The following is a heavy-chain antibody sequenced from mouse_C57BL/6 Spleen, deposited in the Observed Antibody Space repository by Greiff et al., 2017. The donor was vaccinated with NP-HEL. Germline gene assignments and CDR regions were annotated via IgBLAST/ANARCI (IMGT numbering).Heavy chain of an antibody. Sequence: VQLQQSGAELVKPGASVKLSCTASGFNIKDYYMHWVKQRTEQGLEWIGRIDPEDGETKYAPKFPGKATITADTSSNTAYLQLSSLTSEDTAVYYCARWDTTVERYAMDYWGQGTSVTVSS. J-gene: IGHJ4*01. CDR2: IDPEDGET. V-gene: IGHV14-2*01. CDR3: ARWDTTVERYAMDY. CDR1: GFNIKDYY. D-gene: IGHD1-1*01.